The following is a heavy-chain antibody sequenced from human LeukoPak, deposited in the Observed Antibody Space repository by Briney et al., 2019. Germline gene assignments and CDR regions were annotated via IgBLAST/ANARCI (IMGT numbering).Heavy chain of an antibody. CDR2: ISGSGGST. CDR1: GFTFSTYA. V-gene: IGHV3-23*01. J-gene: IGHJ4*02. CDR3: ARLHSSGWYSALDY. Sequence: GGSLRLSCAASGFTFSTYAMSWVRQAPGTGLEWVSVISGSGGSTYYTDSVKGRFTISRDNSESTLYLQMNSLRAEDTAVYYCARLHSSGWYSALDYWGQGTLVTVSS. D-gene: IGHD6-19*01.